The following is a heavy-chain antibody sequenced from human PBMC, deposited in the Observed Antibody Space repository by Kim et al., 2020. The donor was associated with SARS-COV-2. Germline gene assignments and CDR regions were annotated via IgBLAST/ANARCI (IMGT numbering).Heavy chain of an antibody. CDR2: ISAYNGNT. CDR3: ARDATMGYYDYYYGMDV. Sequence: ASVKVSCKASGYTFTSYGISWVRQAPGQGLEWMGWISAYNGNTNYAQKLQGRVTMTTDTSTSTAYMELRSLRSDDTAVYYCARDATMGYYDYYYGMDVWGPGTTVTVAS. CDR1: GYTFTSYG. J-gene: IGHJ6*02. V-gene: IGHV1-18*01. D-gene: IGHD3-10*01.